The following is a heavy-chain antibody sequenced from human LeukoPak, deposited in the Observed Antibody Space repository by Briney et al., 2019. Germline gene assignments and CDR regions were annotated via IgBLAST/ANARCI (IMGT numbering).Heavy chain of an antibody. V-gene: IGHV4-31*03. J-gene: IGHJ6*02. D-gene: IGHD3-10*01. CDR1: GGSISSSSYY. CDR2: IYYSGST. Sequence: PSETLSLTCTVSGGSISSSSYYWSWIRQHAGKGLEWIGYIYYSGSTYYNPSLKSRVTISIDTSKNQFSLKLSSVTAADTAVYYCARDVTLVRGYHYGMDVWGQGTTVTISS. CDR3: ARDVTLVRGYHYGMDV.